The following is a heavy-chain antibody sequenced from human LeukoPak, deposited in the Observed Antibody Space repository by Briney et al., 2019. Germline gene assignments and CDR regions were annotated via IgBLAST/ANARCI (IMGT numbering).Heavy chain of an antibody. Sequence: PGGSLRLSCTASGFPFSTYAMSWVRQAPGEGLVWVSGISGSGGSTYYTDSVKGRFTISRDNSKNTLHLQMSSLRAEDTALYYCVKDRCDRTTCPEVWGQGTLVTVSS. CDR3: VKDRCDRTTCPEV. D-gene: IGHD2-2*01. V-gene: IGHV3-23*01. J-gene: IGHJ4*02. CDR1: GFPFSTYA. CDR2: ISGSGGST.